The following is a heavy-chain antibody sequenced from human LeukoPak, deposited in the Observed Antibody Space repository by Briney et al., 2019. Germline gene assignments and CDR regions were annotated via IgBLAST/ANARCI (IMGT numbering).Heavy chain of an antibody. CDR1: GFTFSSYG. CDR2: IRYDGSNK. D-gene: IGHD2-2*01. V-gene: IGHV3-30*02. CDR3: AKDLKGYCSSTSCQADY. Sequence: PGGSLRLSCAASGFTFSSYGMHWVRQAPGKGLEGVAFIRYDGSNKYYADSVKGRFTISRDNSKNTLYLQMNSLRAEDTAVYYCAKDLKGYCSSTSCQADYWGQGTLVTVSS. J-gene: IGHJ4*02.